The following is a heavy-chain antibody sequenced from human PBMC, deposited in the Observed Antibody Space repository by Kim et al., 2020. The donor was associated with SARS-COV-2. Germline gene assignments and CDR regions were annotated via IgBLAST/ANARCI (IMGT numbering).Heavy chain of an antibody. V-gene: IGHV1-18*01. CDR3: ARGHHSGSYSDAFDI. D-gene: IGHD1-26*01. Sequence: ASVKVSCKASGYTFTSYGISWVRQAPGQGLEWMGWISAYNGNTNYAQKLQGRATMTTDTSTSTAYMELRSLRSDDTAVYYCARGHHSGSYSDAFDIWGQGTMVTVSS. J-gene: IGHJ3*02. CDR1: GYTFTSYG. CDR2: ISAYNGNT.